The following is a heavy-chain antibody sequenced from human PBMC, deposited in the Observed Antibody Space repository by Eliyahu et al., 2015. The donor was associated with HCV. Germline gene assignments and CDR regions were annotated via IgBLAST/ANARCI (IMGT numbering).Heavy chain of an antibody. V-gene: IGHV3-33*01. CDR3: ARDQLGVGTYCSSTSCYPNYYYYYMDV. CDR1: GFTFSSYG. Sequence: QVQLVESGGGVVQPGRSLRLSCAASGFTFSSYGMPXVRXAPGXGLGWVAVIWYDGSNKYYADSVKGRFTISRDNSKNTLYLQMNSLRAEDTAVYYCARDQLGVGTYCSSTSCYPNYYYYYMDVWGKGDHGHRLL. CDR2: IWYDGSNK. D-gene: IGHD2-2*01. J-gene: IGHJ6*03.